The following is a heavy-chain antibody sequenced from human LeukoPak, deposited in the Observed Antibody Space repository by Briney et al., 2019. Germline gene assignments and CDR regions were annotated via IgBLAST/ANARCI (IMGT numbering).Heavy chain of an antibody. Sequence: PSETLSLTYAVYGGSFSRYYCSWIRQSPGKGLEWIAEIDHRGDTNYNPSVKSRVTTSVDTSKNQFSLKVRSLSAADTAVYYCARGATISETGYFDFWGQGTPVTVSS. J-gene: IGHJ4*03. D-gene: IGHD5-24*01. V-gene: IGHV4-34*01. CDR2: IDHRGDT. CDR3: ARGATISETGYFDF. CDR1: GGSFSRYY.